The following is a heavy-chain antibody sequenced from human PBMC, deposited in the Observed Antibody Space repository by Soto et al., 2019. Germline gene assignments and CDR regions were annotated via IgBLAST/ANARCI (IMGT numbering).Heavy chain of an antibody. CDR2: INPKAGDT. Sequence: ASVKVSCKTSGYTFTGYYLNWVRQAPGRGLEWVGWINPKAGDTNNAQKFQGRVTMTTDTSISTGYMELSGLKSDDTAVYYCVTGDHLVRWGQGTRVTVSS. CDR1: GYTFTGYY. CDR3: VTGDHLVR. V-gene: IGHV1-2*02. D-gene: IGHD6-6*01. J-gene: IGHJ4*02.